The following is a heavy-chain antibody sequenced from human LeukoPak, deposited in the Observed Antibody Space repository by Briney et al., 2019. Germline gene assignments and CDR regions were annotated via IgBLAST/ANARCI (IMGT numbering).Heavy chain of an antibody. Sequence: GRSLRLSCAASGFTFSSYGMHWVRQAPGKGLEWVAVISYDGSNKYYADSVKGRFTISRDNSKNTLHLQMNSLRAEDTAAYYCAKFYGGGYWGQGTLVTVSS. V-gene: IGHV3-30*18. D-gene: IGHD3-16*01. J-gene: IGHJ4*02. CDR2: ISYDGSNK. CDR1: GFTFSSYG. CDR3: AKFYGGGY.